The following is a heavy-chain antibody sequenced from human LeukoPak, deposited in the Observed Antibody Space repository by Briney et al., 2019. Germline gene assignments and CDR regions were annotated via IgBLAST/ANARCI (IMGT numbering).Heavy chain of an antibody. CDR2: IYTTGGK. CDR3: AKDRERGYSYGRAPFDY. Sequence: GGSLRLSCAASEFTVSTNYMSWVRQAPGKGLEWVSIIYTTGGKYYADSVKGRFTISRDNSKNTLYLQMNSLRAEDTAVYYCAKDRERGYSYGRAPFDYWGQGTLVTVPS. J-gene: IGHJ4*02. V-gene: IGHV3-53*01. D-gene: IGHD5-18*01. CDR1: EFTVSTNY.